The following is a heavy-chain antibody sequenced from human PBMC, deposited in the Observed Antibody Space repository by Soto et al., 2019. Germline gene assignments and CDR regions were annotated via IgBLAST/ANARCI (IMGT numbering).Heavy chain of an antibody. CDR3: GNGWLRWVDSDALDV. J-gene: IGHJ3*01. D-gene: IGHD5-12*01. V-gene: IGHV3-23*01. CDR1: GFTFSSYA. Sequence: PGGSLRLSCAASGFTFSSYAMSWVRQAPGKGLEWVSAISGSGGSTYYADSVKGRFTISRDNSKNTLYLQMNSLRAEDTAVYYCGNGWLRWVDSDALDVWGQGTMVTVSS. CDR2: ISGSGGST.